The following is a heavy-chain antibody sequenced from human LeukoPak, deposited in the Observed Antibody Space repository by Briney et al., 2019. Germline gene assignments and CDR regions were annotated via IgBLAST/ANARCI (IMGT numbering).Heavy chain of an antibody. J-gene: IGHJ4*02. CDR2: IYPRDGST. CDR3: ARDQEGFDY. Sequence: ASVKVSCKASGYTFTSNYIHWVRQAPGQGLEWMGVIYPRDGSTSYAQRFQGRVAVTRDTSTSTIHMELSGLRSEDTAVYYCARDQEGFDYWGQGTLVTVSS. V-gene: IGHV1-46*01. CDR1: GYTFTSNY.